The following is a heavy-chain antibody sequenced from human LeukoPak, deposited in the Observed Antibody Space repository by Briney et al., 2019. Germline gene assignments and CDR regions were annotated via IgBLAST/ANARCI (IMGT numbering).Heavy chain of an antibody. J-gene: IGHJ5*02. D-gene: IGHD3-22*01. CDR1: GGTFSSYA. CDR2: IIHIFGTE. CDR3: ARVDHYYYDSSGYYRYNWFDP. V-gene: IGHV1-69*06. Sequence: GASVKVSCKASGGTFSSYAISWVRQAPGQGLEWMGGIIHIFGTENYKQKFQGRVTITADKSTSTAYKELSSLRSEDTAVYYCARVDHYYYDSSGYYRYNWFDPWGQGTLVTVSS.